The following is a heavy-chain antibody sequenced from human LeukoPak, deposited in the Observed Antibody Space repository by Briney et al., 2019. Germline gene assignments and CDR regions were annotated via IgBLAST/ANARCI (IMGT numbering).Heavy chain of an antibody. J-gene: IGHJ5*02. Sequence: SKTLSLTCTVSGDSVSSGSYFWSWIRQPPGKGLEWIGYISYSGSTSYNSSLKSRVTISVDTSKNQFSLKLSSMTAADTAVYFCVKMAEWFDPWGQGTLVTVSS. CDR3: VKMAEWFDP. CDR1: GDSVSSGSYF. CDR2: ISYSGST. V-gene: IGHV4-61*01. D-gene: IGHD5-24*01.